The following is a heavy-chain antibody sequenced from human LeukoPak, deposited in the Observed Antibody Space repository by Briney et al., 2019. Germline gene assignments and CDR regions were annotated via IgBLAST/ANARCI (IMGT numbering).Heavy chain of an antibody. Sequence: GGSLRLSCAASGFTFSSYAISWVRQAPGKGLEWVSAISASGGGTYYADSVKGRFTISRDNSKNTLYLQMSSLRAEDTAIYYCAREPIGYFDYCGQGTLVTVSS. D-gene: IGHD3-16*01. CDR1: GFTFSSYA. CDR3: AREPIGYFDY. V-gene: IGHV3-23*01. CDR2: ISASGGGT. J-gene: IGHJ4*02.